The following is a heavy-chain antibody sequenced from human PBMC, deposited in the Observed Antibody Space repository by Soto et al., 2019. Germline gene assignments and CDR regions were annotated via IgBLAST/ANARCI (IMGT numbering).Heavy chain of an antibody. CDR2: IDPNSGGT. CDR3: ARTQWSSTRWYVGSWDY. Sequence: QVQLVQSGAEVKKPGASVKVSCKASGYTFTGYYMHWVRQAPGQGLEWMGWIDPNSGGTNYAQKFQGWVTMTRDTSIGPGEMELMRLGCDDTAVYYCARTQWSSTRWYVGSWDYWGQGTLVTVSS. V-gene: IGHV1-2*04. J-gene: IGHJ4*02. CDR1: GYTFTGYY. D-gene: IGHD2-2*01.